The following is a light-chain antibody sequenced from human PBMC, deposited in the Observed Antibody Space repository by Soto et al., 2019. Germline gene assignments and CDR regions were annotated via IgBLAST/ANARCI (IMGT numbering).Light chain of an antibody. CDR2: ANN. J-gene: IGLJ1*01. Sequence: SVLTQPPAVSGAPGQTGTISCTGSSANVGTQSVHWYQPLPGAAPKVLIYANNGRPSGVPDRFSVSKSGTSASLAITGLQAEDEADYYCQSYDSNVNGLYVFGTGTKATVL. CDR3: QSYDSNVNGLYV. CDR1: SANVGTQS. V-gene: IGLV1-40*01.